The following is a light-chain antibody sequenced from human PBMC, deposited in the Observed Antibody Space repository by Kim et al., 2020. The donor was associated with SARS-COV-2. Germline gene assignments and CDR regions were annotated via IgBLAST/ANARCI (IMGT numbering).Light chain of an antibody. Sequence: ATINCRSNQIILCRSNNKNYLAWYQQKPGQPPKLLIYWASTRESGVPERFSGSGSGTDFTLTISSLQAEDVAVYYCQQYYRSPPTFGGGTKVDIK. CDR1: QIILCRSNNKNY. CDR3: QQYYRSPPT. J-gene: IGKJ4*01. CDR2: WAS. V-gene: IGKV4-1*01.